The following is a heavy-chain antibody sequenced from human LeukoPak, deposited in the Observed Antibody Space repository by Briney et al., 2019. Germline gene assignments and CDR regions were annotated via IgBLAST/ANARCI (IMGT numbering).Heavy chain of an antibody. J-gene: IGHJ4*02. CDR2: ISGSGGST. CDR3: AKDQSHPYYYDSRGYYPGY. CDR1: RFTFGRYW. V-gene: IGHV3-23*01. Sequence: GGSLRLSCVDSRFTFGRYWMAWVRQAPGKGLEWVSVISGSGGSTYYADSVKGRFTISRDNSKNTVYLQMNSLRVEDTAVYYCAKDQSHPYYYDSRGYYPGYWGQGTLVTVSS. D-gene: IGHD3-22*01.